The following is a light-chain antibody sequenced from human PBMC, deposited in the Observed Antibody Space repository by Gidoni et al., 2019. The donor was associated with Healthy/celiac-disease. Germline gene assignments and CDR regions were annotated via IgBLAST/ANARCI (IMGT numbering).Light chain of an antibody. V-gene: IGKV1-39*01. J-gene: IGKJ4*02. CDR3: QQRYSTPHT. CDR2: DAS. Sequence: DIQMTQSPASLSASVGERVTITCRASQSISSYLNWYQQKPGKAPKLLIYDASNWASGVPARFSGSGSGTDFTLTISSLQPEDFAIYYCQQRYSTPHTFGGGTKVEIK. CDR1: QSISSY.